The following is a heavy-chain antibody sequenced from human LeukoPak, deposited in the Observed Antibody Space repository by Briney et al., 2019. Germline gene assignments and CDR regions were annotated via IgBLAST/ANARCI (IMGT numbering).Heavy chain of an antibody. CDR3: ARLNYGGKGSAAFDI. J-gene: IGHJ3*02. CDR1: GGSISSSSYY. V-gene: IGHV4-39*07. CDR2: IYHSGST. D-gene: IGHD4-23*01. Sequence: SETLSLTCTVSGVSGGSISSSSYYWGWIRQPPGKGLEWIGSIYHSGSTYYNPSLKSRVTISVDTSKNQFSLKLSSVTAADTAVYYCARLNYGGKGSAAFDIWGQGTMVTVSS.